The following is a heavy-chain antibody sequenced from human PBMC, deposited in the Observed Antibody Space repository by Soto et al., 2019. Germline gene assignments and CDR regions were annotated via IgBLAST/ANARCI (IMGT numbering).Heavy chain of an antibody. CDR2: ISGSGGST. CDR1: GFTFSNFA. V-gene: IGHV3-23*01. D-gene: IGHD6-6*01. Sequence: GGSLRLSCAASGFTFSNFAMSWVRQAPGKGLEWVASISGSGGSTHYADSVKGRFTISRDNSKNTLYVQMISLRAEDTAIYYCVKYSSSPTFDYNWFDPWGQGTLVTVSS. CDR3: VKYSSSPTFDYNWFDP. J-gene: IGHJ5*02.